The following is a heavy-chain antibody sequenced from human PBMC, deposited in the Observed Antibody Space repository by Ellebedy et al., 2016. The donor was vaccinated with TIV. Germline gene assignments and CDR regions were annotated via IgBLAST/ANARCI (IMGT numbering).Heavy chain of an antibody. V-gene: IGHV3-7*03. J-gene: IGHJ6*02. CDR2: IKEDGSEK. Sequence: GGSLRLSXAASRFTFRTYWMNWVRQAPGNGLEWVASIKEDGSEKDYVVSVRGRFTISRDNAKNLLYLQMDSLRAEDTAVYFCAGNYYDRSGYMDNYYYGMDVWGQGTTVTVSS. CDR3: AGNYYDRSGYMDNYYYGMDV. D-gene: IGHD3-22*01. CDR1: RFTFRTYW.